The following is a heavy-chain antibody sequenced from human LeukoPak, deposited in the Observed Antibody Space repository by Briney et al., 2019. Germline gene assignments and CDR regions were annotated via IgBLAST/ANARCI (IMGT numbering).Heavy chain of an antibody. CDR1: GYTFTSYG. CDR3: ARVVREMYYYDSSGSPYAFDI. CDR2: IIPIFGTA. Sequence: GASVKVSCKASGYTFTSYGISWVRQAPGQGLEWMGGIIPIFGTANYAQKFQGRVTITTDESTSTAYMELSSLRSEDTAVYYCARVVREMYYYDSSGSPYAFDIWGQGTMVTVSS. V-gene: IGHV1-69*05. J-gene: IGHJ3*02. D-gene: IGHD3-22*01.